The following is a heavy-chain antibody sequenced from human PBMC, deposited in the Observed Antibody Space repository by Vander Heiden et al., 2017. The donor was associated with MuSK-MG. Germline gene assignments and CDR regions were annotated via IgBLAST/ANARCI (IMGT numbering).Heavy chain of an antibody. D-gene: IGHD3-16*02. CDR2: ISGSGGST. J-gene: IGHJ4*02. Sequence: EVQLLESGGGLVQPGGSLRLSCAASGFTFSSYAMSWVRQAPGKGLEWVSAISGSGGSTYYADSVKGRFTISRDNSKNTLYLKMNSMRAEETAVYYCAKFSMSTCGGVIVLGYWGQGTLVTVYS. CDR3: AKFSMSTCGGVIVLGY. V-gene: IGHV3-23*01. CDR1: GFTFSSYA.